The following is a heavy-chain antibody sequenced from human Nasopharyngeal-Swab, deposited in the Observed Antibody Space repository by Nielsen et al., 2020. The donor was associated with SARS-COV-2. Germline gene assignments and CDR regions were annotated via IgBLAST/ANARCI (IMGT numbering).Heavy chain of an antibody. J-gene: IGHJ6*03. D-gene: IGHD3-3*01. CDR3: ASPSIHSGFFYYYMDV. CDR1: GGSFSGYY. V-gene: IGHV4-34*01. CDR2: INHSGGT. Sequence: SETLSLTCAVYGGSFSGYYWSWIRQPPGKGLEWIGEINHSGGTNYNPSLKSRVTISVDTSKNQFSLKLSSVTAADTAVYYCASPSIHSGFFYYYMDVWGRGTTVTGSS.